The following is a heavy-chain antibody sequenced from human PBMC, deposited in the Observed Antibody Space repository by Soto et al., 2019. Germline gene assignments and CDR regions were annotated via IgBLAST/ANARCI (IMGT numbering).Heavy chain of an antibody. CDR2: SIPIFGTA. J-gene: IGHJ6*02. CDR1: GGTFSSYG. CDR3: ESERPLGGGSYGMDV. V-gene: IGHV1-69*13. D-gene: IGHD3-16*01. Sequence: GASVKVSCKASGGTFSSYGINWVRQAPGQGLEWMGGSIPIFGTANYAQKFQGRVTIIADESTSTAYMELSSLRSEDTAVYYCESERPLGGGSYGMDVWGQGTTVTVSS.